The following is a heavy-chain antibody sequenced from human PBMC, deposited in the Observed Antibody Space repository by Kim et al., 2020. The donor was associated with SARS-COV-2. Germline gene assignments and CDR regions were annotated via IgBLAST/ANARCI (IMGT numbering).Heavy chain of an antibody. CDR2: INSDGSST. V-gene: IGHV3-11*01. CDR1: GFSFSDYY. Sequence: GGSLRLSCAASGFSFSDYYMNWIRQAPGKGLEWVAYINSDGSSTEYADSVNGRFTISRDNAKQSLSLQMNRLTPEDTAVYYCVREPASWGQGTLVTVSS. CDR3: VREPAS. J-gene: IGHJ5*02.